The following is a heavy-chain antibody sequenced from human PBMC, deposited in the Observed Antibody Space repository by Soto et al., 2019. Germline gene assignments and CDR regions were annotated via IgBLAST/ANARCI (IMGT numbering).Heavy chain of an antibody. Sequence: EVQLLESGGGLVQPGGSLRLSCAASGFTFSSYAMSWVRQAPGKGLEWVSAISGSGGSTYYADSVKGRFTISRDNSKNTLYLQMNSLRAEDTAVYYCAKDRSRVRGPPHRGFDYWGQGTLVTVSS. V-gene: IGHV3-23*01. D-gene: IGHD3-10*01. CDR1: GFTFSSYA. J-gene: IGHJ4*02. CDR2: ISGSGGST. CDR3: AKDRSRVRGPPHRGFDY.